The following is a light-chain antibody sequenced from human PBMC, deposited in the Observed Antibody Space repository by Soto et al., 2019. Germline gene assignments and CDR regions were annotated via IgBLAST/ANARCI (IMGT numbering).Light chain of an antibody. CDR3: TSYTSSSTAV. J-gene: IGLJ1*01. CDR2: EVS. CDR1: SSDVGRYNY. Sequence: QSVLTQVAAVSGCPGQSITISCTGTSSDVGRYNYVSWYQQHPDKAPKLMIYEVSNRPSGVSNRFSGSKSGNTASLTISGLQAEDEADYYCTSYTSSSTAVFGTGTKVTVL. V-gene: IGLV2-14*01.